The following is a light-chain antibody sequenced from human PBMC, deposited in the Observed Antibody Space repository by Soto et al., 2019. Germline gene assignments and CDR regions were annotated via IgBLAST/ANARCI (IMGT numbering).Light chain of an antibody. CDR3: SSYAGYSTSVV. J-gene: IGLJ2*01. Sequence: QLVLTQPPSASGTPGQRVTISCSGSSSNIGSNYVYWYHQLPGTAPKLVIYRNNQRPSGVPDRISGSKSGTSASLAISGLRSEDEADYYCSSYAGYSTSVVLGGGTKVTVL. V-gene: IGLV1-47*01. CDR2: RNN. CDR1: SSNIGSNY.